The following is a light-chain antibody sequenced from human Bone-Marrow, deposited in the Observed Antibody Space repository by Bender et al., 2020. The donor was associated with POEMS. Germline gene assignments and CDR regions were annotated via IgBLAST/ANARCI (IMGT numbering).Light chain of an antibody. CDR3: CSYAGPSTVI. CDR2: DVN. Sequence: QSALTQPASVSGSPGQSITVSCSGTSSDVGGYNHVSWYQQHPGKVPKLIIYDVNSRPSGVSNRFSGSKSGNTASLTISGLQADDEAFYHCCSYAGPSTVIFGGGTKLTVL. CDR1: SSDVGGYNH. J-gene: IGLJ2*01. V-gene: IGLV2-23*02.